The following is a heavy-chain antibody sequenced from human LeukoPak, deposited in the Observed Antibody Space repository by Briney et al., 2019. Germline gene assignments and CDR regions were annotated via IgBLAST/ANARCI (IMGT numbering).Heavy chain of an antibody. CDR1: GCSLTNYW. CDR2: IYPADSDT. V-gene: IGHV5-51*01. CDR3: ASDYGYPNNAFDV. D-gene: IGHD4-17*01. J-gene: IGHJ3*01. Sequence: ESRKVSCKGAGCSLTNYWIGWVRQLHGKGLEWMGMIYPADSDTRYRPSFQGQVTISADKSISTAYLQWISLKASDTAIYYCASDYGYPNNAFDVWGQGTMAKVSS.